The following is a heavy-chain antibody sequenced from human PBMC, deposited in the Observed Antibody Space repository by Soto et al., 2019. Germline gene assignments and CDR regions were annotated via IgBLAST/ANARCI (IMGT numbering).Heavy chain of an antibody. Sequence: EVQLLESGGGLVQPGESLTLSCAASGFTFNTYAMTWARRAPGKGLEWVAAISGSGATTYVADSVKGRFTISRDNSKDTLYLQMTSLRAEDTAIYYCAKGRGGAYYCYGLAVWGHGTTVTVSS. V-gene: IGHV3-23*01. D-gene: IGHD3-10*01. CDR1: GFTFNTYA. J-gene: IGHJ6*02. CDR3: AKGRGGAYYCYGLAV. CDR2: ISGSGATT.